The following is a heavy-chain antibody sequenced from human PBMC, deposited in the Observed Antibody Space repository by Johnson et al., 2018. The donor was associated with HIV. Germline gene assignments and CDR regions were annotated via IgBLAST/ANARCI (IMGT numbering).Heavy chain of an antibody. D-gene: IGHD2-8*01. CDR2: IRYDGNNK. J-gene: IGHJ3*02. CDR1: GFTFSSYG. Sequence: QVQLVESGGGVVQPGGSLRLSCAASGFTFSSYGMHWVRQAPGKGLEWVAFIRYDGNNKYYADSVRGRLTISRDNSKKMVYLQMNSLRTEDTAVYYCARDRGTIFDIWGQGTTVTVSS. V-gene: IGHV3-30*02. CDR3: ARDRGTIFDI.